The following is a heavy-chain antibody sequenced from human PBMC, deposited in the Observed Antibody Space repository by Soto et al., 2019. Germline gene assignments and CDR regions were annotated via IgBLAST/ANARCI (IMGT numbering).Heavy chain of an antibody. CDR2: VDSSSRA. CDR1: GFTFGSYA. J-gene: IGHJ5*01. Sequence: GGSLRLSCAASGFTFGSYAMSWVRQAPGKGLEWVSLVDSSSRAYYTDSVRGRFTVSRDNSKNTVYLQMNSLSVEDTAVYYCAKWLRSANYYSDSWGQGTLVTVSS. CDR3: AKWLRSANYYSDS. D-gene: IGHD3-22*01. V-gene: IGHV3-23*01.